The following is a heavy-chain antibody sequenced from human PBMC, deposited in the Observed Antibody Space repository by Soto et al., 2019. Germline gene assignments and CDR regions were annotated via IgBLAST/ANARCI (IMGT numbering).Heavy chain of an antibody. Sequence: GGSLRLSCAASGFTFSNAWMNWVRQAPGKGLEWVGRIKSKTDGGTTDYAAPVKDRFTISRDDSKNTLYLQMNSLKTEDTAVYYCTTSLALVVVAAIRGLDYWGQGTLVTVSS. V-gene: IGHV3-15*07. CDR2: IKSKTDGGTT. J-gene: IGHJ4*02. CDR1: GFTFSNAW. D-gene: IGHD2-15*01. CDR3: TTSLALVVVAAIRGLDY.